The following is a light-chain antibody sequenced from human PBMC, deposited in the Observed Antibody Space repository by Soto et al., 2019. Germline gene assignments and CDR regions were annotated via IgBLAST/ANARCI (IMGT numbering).Light chain of an antibody. V-gene: IGLV2-14*01. Sequence: QSVLTQPPSASGSPGQSITISCTGTSSDVGRFNFVSWFQQHPGKAPKLLIYEVTKRPSGVSNRCSGSKSGNTASLTISGLQTEDEADYYCISYTTRSTYVFGTGTKVTVL. CDR3: ISYTTRSTYV. J-gene: IGLJ1*01. CDR1: SSDVGRFNF. CDR2: EVT.